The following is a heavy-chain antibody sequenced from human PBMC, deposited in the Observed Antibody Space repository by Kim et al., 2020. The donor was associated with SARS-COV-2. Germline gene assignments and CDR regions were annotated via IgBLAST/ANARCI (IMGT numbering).Heavy chain of an antibody. D-gene: IGHD3-22*01. Sequence: GGSLRLSCAASGFTFSSYGMHWVRQAPGKGLEWVAVISYDGSNKYYADSVKGRFTISRDNSKNTLYLQMNSLRAEDTAVYYCAKDLWAGSSGYQSYAVYWGQGTLVTVSS. CDR1: GFTFSSYG. V-gene: IGHV3-30*18. CDR3: AKDLWAGSSGYQSYAVY. CDR2: ISYDGSNK. J-gene: IGHJ4*02.